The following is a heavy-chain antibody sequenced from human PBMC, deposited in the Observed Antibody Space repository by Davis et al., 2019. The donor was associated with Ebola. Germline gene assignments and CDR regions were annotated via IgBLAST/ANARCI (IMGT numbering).Heavy chain of an antibody. CDR2: IIPILGIA. CDR3: ARDGPRGYSYGYGTADY. J-gene: IGHJ4*02. D-gene: IGHD5-18*01. CDR1: GYTFTSYD. Sequence: SVKVSCKASGYTFTSYDINWVRQATGQGLEWMGRIIPILGIANYAQKFQGRVTITADKSTSTAYMELSSLRSEDTAVYYCARDGPRGYSYGYGTADYWGQGTLVTVSS. V-gene: IGHV1-69*04.